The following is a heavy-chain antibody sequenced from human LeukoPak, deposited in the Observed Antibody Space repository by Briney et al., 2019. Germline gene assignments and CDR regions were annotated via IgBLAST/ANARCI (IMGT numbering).Heavy chain of an antibody. V-gene: IGHV4-59*08. Sequence: SETLSLTCSVSGDSINSYYWNWIRQPPGKELEWIGYTHYTGNTESNPSLKSRVTTSVDTSKSQFSLKLSSVTAADTAVYYCAKWSSTLKAFDFWGQGILVIVSS. CDR2: THYTGNT. J-gene: IGHJ4*02. D-gene: IGHD2-8*01. CDR1: GDSINSYY. CDR3: AKWSSTLKAFDF.